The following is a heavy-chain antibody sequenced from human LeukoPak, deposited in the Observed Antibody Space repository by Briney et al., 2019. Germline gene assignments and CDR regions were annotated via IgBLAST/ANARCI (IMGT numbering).Heavy chain of an antibody. Sequence: SETLSLTCTVSGGSISSYYWSWIRQPPGKGLEWIGYIYYSGSTNYNPSLKSRVTISVDTSKNQFSLKLSSVTAADTAVYYCARSPLFYSGSPSFDYWGQGTLVTVSS. CDR1: GGSISSYY. J-gene: IGHJ4*02. D-gene: IGHD1-26*01. CDR3: ARSPLFYSGSPSFDY. V-gene: IGHV4-59*01. CDR2: IYYSGST.